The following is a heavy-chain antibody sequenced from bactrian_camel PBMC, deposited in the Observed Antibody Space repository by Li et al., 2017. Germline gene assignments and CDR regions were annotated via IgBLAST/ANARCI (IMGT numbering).Heavy chain of an antibody. J-gene: IGHJ4*01. Sequence: VQLVESGGDSVQAGGSLRLSCEASGYADSRNNVAWFRQAPGKEREGLAVIDSRSGGTLYADSVKGRFTISQDKAKNEVYLQMNSLKPEDTAMYYCAAADYNEYPQCDVASSGYNFWGQGTQVTVS. CDR3: AAADYNEYPQCDVASSGYNF. D-gene: IGHD4*01. CDR1: GYADSRNN. V-gene: IGHV3S40*01. CDR2: IDSRSGGT.